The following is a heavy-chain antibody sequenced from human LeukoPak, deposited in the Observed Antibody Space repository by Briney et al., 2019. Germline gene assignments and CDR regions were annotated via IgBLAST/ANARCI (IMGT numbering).Heavy chain of an antibody. CDR2: IYYSGST. D-gene: IGHD3-22*01. CDR1: GGSISSGGYY. J-gene: IGHJ4*02. CDR3: ARRYYYDSGGYYYYFDY. Sequence: SETLSLTCTVSGGSISSGGYYWSWIRQHPGKGLEWIGYIYYSGSTYYNPSLKSRVTMSVDTSKNQFSLKLSSVTAADTAVYYCARRYYYDSGGYYYYFDYWGQGTLVTVSS. V-gene: IGHV4-39*01.